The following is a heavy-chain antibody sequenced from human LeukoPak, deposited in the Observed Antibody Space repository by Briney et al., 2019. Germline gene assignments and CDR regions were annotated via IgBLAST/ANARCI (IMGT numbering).Heavy chain of an antibody. Sequence: GGSLRLSCSASGFTLSNYWMSWVRQAPGKGLEWVANIHQDGISKYYADSVKGRFTISRDDAQNTLYLQMNNLRADDTAVYYCARDLFSGSYYEDFWGQGTLVTVSS. CDR1: GFTLSNYW. J-gene: IGHJ4*02. CDR3: ARDLFSGSYYEDF. D-gene: IGHD1-26*01. V-gene: IGHV3-7*01. CDR2: IHQDGISK.